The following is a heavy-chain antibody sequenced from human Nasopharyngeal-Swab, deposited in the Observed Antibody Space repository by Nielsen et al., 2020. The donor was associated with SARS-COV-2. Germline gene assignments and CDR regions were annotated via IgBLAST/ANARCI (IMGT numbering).Heavy chain of an antibody. Sequence: GESLKISCKGSGYSFTNYWIGWVRQMPGKGLEWMGIIYPGDSDTRYSPSFQGQVTISADKSISTAYLQWSSLKASDTAMYYCARGSIVVVVAATGWFDPWGQGTLVTVSS. D-gene: IGHD2-15*01. CDR1: GYSFTNYW. V-gene: IGHV5-51*01. CDR3: ARGSIVVVVAATGWFDP. CDR2: IYPGDSDT. J-gene: IGHJ5*02.